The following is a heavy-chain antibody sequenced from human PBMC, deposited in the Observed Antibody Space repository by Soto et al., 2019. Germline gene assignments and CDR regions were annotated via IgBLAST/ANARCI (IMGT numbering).Heavy chain of an antibody. Sequence: SETLSLTCTVSGGSISSYYWSWIRQPPGKGLEWIGYIYYSGSTNYNPSLKSRVTISVDTSKNQFSLKLSSVTAADTAVYYCARATEEQQLVHDYWGQGTLVTVSS. CDR3: ARATEEQQLVHDY. V-gene: IGHV4-59*01. CDR2: IYYSGST. J-gene: IGHJ4*02. CDR1: GGSISSYY. D-gene: IGHD6-13*01.